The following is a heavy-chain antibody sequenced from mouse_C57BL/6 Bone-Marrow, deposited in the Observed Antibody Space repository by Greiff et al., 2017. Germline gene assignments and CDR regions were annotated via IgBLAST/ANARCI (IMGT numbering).Heavy chain of an antibody. V-gene: IGHV3-6*01. CDR3: ARAGWLLRWFAY. CDR1: GYSITSGYY. J-gene: IGHJ3*01. Sequence: EVKLQESGPGLVKPSQSLSLTCSVTGYSITSGYYWNWIRQFPGNKLEWMGYISYDGSNNYNPSLKNRSSITRDTPKNQFFLKLNSVTTEDTATYYCARAGWLLRWFAYWGQGTLVTVSA. D-gene: IGHD2-3*01. CDR2: ISYDGSN.